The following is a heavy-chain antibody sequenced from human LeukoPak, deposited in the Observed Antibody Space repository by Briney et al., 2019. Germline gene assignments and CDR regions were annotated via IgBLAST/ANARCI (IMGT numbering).Heavy chain of an antibody. Sequence: ASVTVSCTASGYTFTGYYMHWVRQAPGQGLEWMGWINPNSGGTNYAQKFQGRVTMTRDTSISTAYMELSRLRSDDTAVYYCAREPGVAAAGPDAFDIWGQGTMVTVSS. V-gene: IGHV1-2*02. CDR3: AREPGVAAAGPDAFDI. D-gene: IGHD6-13*01. J-gene: IGHJ3*02. CDR1: GYTFTGYY. CDR2: INPNSGGT.